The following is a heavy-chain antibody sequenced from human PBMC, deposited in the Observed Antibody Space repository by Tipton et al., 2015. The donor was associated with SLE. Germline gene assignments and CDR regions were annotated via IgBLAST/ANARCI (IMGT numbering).Heavy chain of an antibody. V-gene: IGHV3-21*03. Sequence: SLRLSCAASGFTFSSYSMNWVRQAPGKGLEWVSSISRSSSYIYYADSVKGRFTISRDNAKNSLYLQMNSLRAEDTAVYYCAREGNYYDSSGTDYFDYRGQGTLVTVSS. D-gene: IGHD3-22*01. CDR3: AREGNYYDSSGTDYFDY. J-gene: IGHJ4*02. CDR1: GFTFSSYS. CDR2: ISRSSSYI.